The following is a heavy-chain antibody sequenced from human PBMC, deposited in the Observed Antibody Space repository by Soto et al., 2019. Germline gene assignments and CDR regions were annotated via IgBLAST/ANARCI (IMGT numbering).Heavy chain of an antibody. J-gene: IGHJ6*03. Sequence: GGSLRLSCAASGLTFSDYYMSWIRPAPGKGLEWVSYISSSGSTIYYADSVKGRFTISRDNAKNSLYLQMNSLRAEDTAVYYCARQYYDFWSGPDYYYYMDVWGKGTTVTVSS. CDR2: ISSSGSTI. CDR1: GLTFSDYY. D-gene: IGHD3-3*01. CDR3: ARQYYDFWSGPDYYYYMDV. V-gene: IGHV3-11*01.